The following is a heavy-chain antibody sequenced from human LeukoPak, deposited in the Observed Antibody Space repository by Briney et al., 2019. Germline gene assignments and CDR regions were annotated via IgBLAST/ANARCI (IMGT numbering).Heavy chain of an antibody. CDR3: ARGGYDILTGDAFDI. Sequence: GASVKVSCKASGYTFTSYGISWVRQAPGQGLEWMGWISAYNGNTNNAQKVQGRVTMTTDTSTSTAYMELRSLRSDDTAVYYCARGGYDILTGDAFDIWGQGTMVTVSS. V-gene: IGHV1-18*01. D-gene: IGHD3-9*01. J-gene: IGHJ3*02. CDR2: ISAYNGNT. CDR1: GYTFTSYG.